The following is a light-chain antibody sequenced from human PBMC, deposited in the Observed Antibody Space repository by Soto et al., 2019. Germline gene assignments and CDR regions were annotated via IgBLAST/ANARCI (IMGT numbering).Light chain of an antibody. Sequence: QSVLTQPASVSGSPGQSITISCTGTTSDVGGYNLVSWYQHHPGKAPQLIIYQAFKRPSGVSARFSGFKSGNTASLTISGLQAADEADYYCCSYAGSFTLVFGGGTKVTVL. V-gene: IGLV2-23*01. J-gene: IGLJ3*02. CDR2: QAF. CDR3: CSYAGSFTLV. CDR1: TSDVGGYNL.